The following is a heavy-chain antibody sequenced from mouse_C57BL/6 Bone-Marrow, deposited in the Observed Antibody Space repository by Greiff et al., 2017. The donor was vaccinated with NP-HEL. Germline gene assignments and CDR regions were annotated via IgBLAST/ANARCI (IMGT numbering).Heavy chain of an antibody. J-gene: IGHJ2*01. CDR3: ARPPSGTRGYLDY. D-gene: IGHD4-1*02. V-gene: IGHV1-50*01. Sequence: QVQLQQPGAELVKPGASVKLSCKASGYTFTSYWMQWVKQRPGQGLEWIGEIDPSDSYTNYNQKFKGKATLTVDTSSSTAYMQLSSLTSEDSAVYYCARPPSGTRGYLDYWGQGTTLTVSS. CDR1: GYTFTSYW. CDR2: IDPSDSYT.